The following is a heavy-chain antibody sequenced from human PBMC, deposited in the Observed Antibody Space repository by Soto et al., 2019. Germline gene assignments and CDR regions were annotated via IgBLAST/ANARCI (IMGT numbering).Heavy chain of an antibody. D-gene: IGHD3-10*01. J-gene: IGHJ4*02. Sequence: PSETLSLTCAVYGGSFSGYYWSWIRQPPGKGLEWIGEINHSGSTNYNPSLKSRVTISVDTSKNQFSLKLSSVTAADTAVYYCARGGAKTRTWPIMVRGVMFDYWGQGTLVTVSS. CDR2: INHSGST. CDR1: GGSFSGYY. V-gene: IGHV4-34*01. CDR3: ARGGAKTRTWPIMVRGVMFDY.